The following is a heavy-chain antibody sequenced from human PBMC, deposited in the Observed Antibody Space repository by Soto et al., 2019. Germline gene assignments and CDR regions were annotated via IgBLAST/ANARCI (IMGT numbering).Heavy chain of an antibody. V-gene: IGHV3-23*01. J-gene: IGHJ6*03. CDR2: ISGSGGST. D-gene: IGHD1-7*01. CDR1: GFTFSSYA. Sequence: EVQLLESGGGLVQPGGSLRLSCAASGFTFSSYAMSWVRQAPGKGLEWVSAISGSGGSTYYADSVKGRFTISRDNSKNTLYLQMMSLRAEDTAVYYVSRELRYDYHCMDVWGKGTTVTVSS. CDR3: SRELRYDYHCMDV.